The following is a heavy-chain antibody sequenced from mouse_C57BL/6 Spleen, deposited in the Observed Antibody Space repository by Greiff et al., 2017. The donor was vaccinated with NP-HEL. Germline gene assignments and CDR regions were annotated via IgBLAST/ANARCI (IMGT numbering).Heavy chain of an antibody. CDR2: ISYDGSN. D-gene: IGHD2-5*01. CDR1: GYSITSGYY. CDR3: AREYYSNYYAMDY. Sequence: EVHLVESGPGLVKPSQSLSLTCSVTGYSITSGYYWNWIRQFPGNKLEWMGYISYDGSNNYNPSLKNRISITRDTSKNQFFLKLNPVTTEDTATYYCAREYYSNYYAMDYWGQGTSVTVSS. J-gene: IGHJ4*01. V-gene: IGHV3-6*01.